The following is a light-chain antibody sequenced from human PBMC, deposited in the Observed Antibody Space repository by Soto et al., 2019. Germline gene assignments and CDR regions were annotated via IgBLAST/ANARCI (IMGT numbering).Light chain of an antibody. CDR2: DAS. CDR3: QQYNTYSWT. V-gene: IGKV1-5*01. Sequence: DIQMTHSPSTLSASVGDRVTITCRASQSVNSWLAWYQQRPGKAPKLLIYDASTLESGVPSRFSGSGSGTEFALTISSLQPDDFATYYCQQYNTYSWTFGPGTKVDIK. CDR1: QSVNSW. J-gene: IGKJ1*01.